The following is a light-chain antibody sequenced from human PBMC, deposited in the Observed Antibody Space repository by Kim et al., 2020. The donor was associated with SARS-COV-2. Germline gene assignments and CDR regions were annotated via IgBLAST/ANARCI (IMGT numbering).Light chain of an antibody. CDR1: SGSIASNY. V-gene: IGLV6-57*02. CDR3: QSYDSSNHVV. J-gene: IGLJ2*01. CDR2: EDK. Sequence: NFMLTQPHSVSESPGKTVTISCTGSSGSIASNYVQWYQQRPGSAPTTVIYEDKQRPSGVPDRFSGSIDSSSNSASLTISGLKTEDEADYYCQSYDSSNHVVFGGGTQLTVL.